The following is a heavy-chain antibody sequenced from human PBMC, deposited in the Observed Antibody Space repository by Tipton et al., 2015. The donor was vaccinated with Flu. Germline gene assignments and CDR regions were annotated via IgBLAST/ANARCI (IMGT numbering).Heavy chain of an antibody. CDR1: GFTFSSYE. J-gene: IGHJ4*02. CDR2: ISSIGTTI. V-gene: IGHV3-48*03. D-gene: IGHD7-27*01. Sequence: SLRLSCAASGFTFSSYEMNWVRQAPGKGLEWLSYISSIGTTISYADSVKGRFTISRDNAKNSLYLQLNSLRAEDTAVYYCATLTGDDYWSQGDLVTVSS. CDR3: ATLTGDDY.